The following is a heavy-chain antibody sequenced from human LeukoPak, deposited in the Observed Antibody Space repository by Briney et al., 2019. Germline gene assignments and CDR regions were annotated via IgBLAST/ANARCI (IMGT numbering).Heavy chain of an antibody. CDR2: ICYSGGT. CDR3: ARHGVSGYYYVDY. Sequence: PSETLSLTCTVSLGSIRSYDYHWTLIRQPPGKGLEWIGSICYSGGTYYNPSLKSRVTISVDLSKNQFSMKMNDVTAADTAVYYCARHGVSGYYYVDYWGQGTLVTVSS. J-gene: IGHJ4*02. D-gene: IGHD6-25*01. CDR1: LGSIRSYDYH. V-gene: IGHV4-39*01.